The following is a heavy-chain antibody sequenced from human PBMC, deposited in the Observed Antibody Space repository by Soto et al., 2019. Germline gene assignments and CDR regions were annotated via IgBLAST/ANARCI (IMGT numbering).Heavy chain of an antibody. CDR2: SNPILGIA. Sequence: QVQLVQSGAEVKKPGSSVKVSCKASGGTCSSYTISWVRQAPGQGLEWIGRSNPILGIATYALKFQGRVTITADKSTSTACMELSGLRSEDTAVYYCASVVGAVTYDYWCQGGLVTVSS. D-gene: IGHD2-15*01. CDR1: GGTCSSYT. J-gene: IGHJ4*02. V-gene: IGHV1-69*02. CDR3: ASVVGAVTYDY.